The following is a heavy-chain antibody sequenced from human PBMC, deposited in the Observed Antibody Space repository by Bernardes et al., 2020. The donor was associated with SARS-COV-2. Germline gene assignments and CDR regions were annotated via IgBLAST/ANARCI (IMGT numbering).Heavy chain of an antibody. CDR2: INPFKGNT. V-gene: IGHV1-18*01. Sequence: AQVKVSCKTSGYIFGNFGISWVRQDPGQGLEWVGWINPFKGNTDYSQKFQGRVTMTTDTSTSTAFMELRSLSFADTAVYFCARDRLVRGITNHWFDPWGQGTLVTVSS. CDR1: GYIFGNFG. J-gene: IGHJ5*02. CDR3: ARDRLVRGITNHWFDP. D-gene: IGHD3-10*01.